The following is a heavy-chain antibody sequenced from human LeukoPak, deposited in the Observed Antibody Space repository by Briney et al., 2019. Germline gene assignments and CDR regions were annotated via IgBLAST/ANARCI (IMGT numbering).Heavy chain of an antibody. J-gene: IGHJ4*02. D-gene: IGHD6-19*01. CDR3: ARQVVAVAGTGYFDY. Sequence: SETLSLTCTVSGGSIRSSSYYWGWIRQPPGKGLEWIGSIYYSGSTYYNASPKSRGTISVDTSKNQFSLKLNSVTAADTAVYFCARQVVAVAGTGYFDYWGQGTLVTVSS. CDR1: GGSIRSSSYY. V-gene: IGHV4-39*01. CDR2: IYYSGST.